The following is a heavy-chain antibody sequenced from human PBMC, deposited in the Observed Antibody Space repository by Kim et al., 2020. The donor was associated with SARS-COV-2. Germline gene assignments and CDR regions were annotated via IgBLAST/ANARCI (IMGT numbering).Heavy chain of an antibody. CDR2: ISWNSGSI. Sequence: GGSLRLSCAASGFTFGDYAMHWVRQAPGKGLEWVSGISWNSGSIGYADSVKGRFTISRDNAKNSLYLQMNSLRAEDTALYYCAKGLRFLEWLSPVGYWGQGTLVTVSS. CDR1: GFTFGDYA. V-gene: IGHV3-9*01. J-gene: IGHJ4*02. D-gene: IGHD3-3*01. CDR3: AKGLRFLEWLSPVGY.